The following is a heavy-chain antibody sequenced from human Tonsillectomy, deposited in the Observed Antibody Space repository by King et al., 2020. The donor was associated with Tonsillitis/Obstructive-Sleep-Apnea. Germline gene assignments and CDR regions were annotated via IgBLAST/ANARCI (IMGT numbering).Heavy chain of an antibody. CDR1: GGSISSYY. Sequence: VQLQESGPGLVKPSETLSLTCTVSGGSISSYYWSWIRQPPGKGLEWIGYIYYSGSTNYNPSLKSRVTISVDTSKNQFSLKRSSVTAADTAVYYCATGGAIYCSGTRCLNNWFDPWGQGTLVTVSS. V-gene: IGHV4-59*01. D-gene: IGHD2-2*01. J-gene: IGHJ5*02. CDR2: IYYSGST. CDR3: ATGGAIYCSGTRCLNNWFDP.